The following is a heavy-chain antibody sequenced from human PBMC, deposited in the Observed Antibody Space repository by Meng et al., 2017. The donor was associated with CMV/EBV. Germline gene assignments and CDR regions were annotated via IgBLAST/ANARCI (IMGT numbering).Heavy chain of an antibody. V-gene: IGHV4-61*01. CDR2: IYYSGST. D-gene: IGHD6-13*01. CDR3: ARHLIAAADIDYYYYDGMDV. CDR1: GGSVSSGSYY. J-gene: IGHJ6*02. Sequence: SETLSLTCTVSGGSVSSGSYYWSWIRQPPGKGLEWIGYIYYSGSTNYNPSLKSRVTISVDTSKNQFSLKLSSVTAAETAVYYCARHLIAAADIDYYYYDGMDVWGQGTTVTVSS.